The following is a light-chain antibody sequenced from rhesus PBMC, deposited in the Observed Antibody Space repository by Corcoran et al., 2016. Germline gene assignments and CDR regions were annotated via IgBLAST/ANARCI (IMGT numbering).Light chain of an antibody. V-gene: IGKV1-66*01. J-gene: IGKJ2*01. CDR3: QQYNNIPYS. CDR2: SAS. Sequence: DIQMTQSPSSLSASVGDRVTITCRASQDINNYLSWYQQLPGKAPKPLIYSASSLETGVPSRFRGTRSVTDYALTITTLQPEDVATYYCQQYNNIPYSFGQGTKVEIK. CDR1: QDINNY.